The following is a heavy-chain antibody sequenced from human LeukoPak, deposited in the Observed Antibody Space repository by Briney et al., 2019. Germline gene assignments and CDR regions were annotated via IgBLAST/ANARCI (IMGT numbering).Heavy chain of an antibody. CDR3: ASLVKLGIDTADY. CDR2: ISSSSSYI. J-gene: IGHJ4*02. CDR1: GFTFSSYS. D-gene: IGHD5-18*01. V-gene: IGHV3-21*01. Sequence: GGSLRLSCAASGFTFSSYSMNWVRQAPGKGLEWVSSISSSSSYIYYADSVKGRFTISRDNAKNSLYLQMNSLRAEDTAVYYCASLVKLGIDTADYWGQGTLVTVSS.